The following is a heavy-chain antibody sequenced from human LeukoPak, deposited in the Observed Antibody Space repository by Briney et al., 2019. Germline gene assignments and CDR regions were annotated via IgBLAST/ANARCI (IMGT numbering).Heavy chain of an antibody. D-gene: IGHD3-16*01. J-gene: IGHJ6*02. CDR1: GFTFSSYA. CDR2: ISGSGGST. Sequence: GGSLRLSCAVSGFTFSSYAMSWVRQAPGKGLEWVSAISGSGGSTYYADSVKGQFTISRDNSKNTLYLQMNSLRAEDTAVYYCANGGPYYYGMDVWGQGTTVTVSS. CDR3: ANGGPYYYGMDV. V-gene: IGHV3-23*01.